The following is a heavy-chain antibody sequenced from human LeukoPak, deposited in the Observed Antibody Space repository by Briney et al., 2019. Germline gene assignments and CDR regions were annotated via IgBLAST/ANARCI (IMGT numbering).Heavy chain of an antibody. CDR3: AKDLSEEDSSGYYYWNAFDI. Sequence: PGGSLRLSCAASGFTFNSYAMSWVRQAPGKGLEWVSVISGSGSTYYADSVKGRLTISRDNSKNTLYLQMNSLRAEDTAVYYCAKDLSEEDSSGYYYWNAFDIWDQGTMVTVSS. D-gene: IGHD3-22*01. J-gene: IGHJ3*02. CDR1: GFTFNSYA. CDR2: ISGSGST. V-gene: IGHV3-23*01.